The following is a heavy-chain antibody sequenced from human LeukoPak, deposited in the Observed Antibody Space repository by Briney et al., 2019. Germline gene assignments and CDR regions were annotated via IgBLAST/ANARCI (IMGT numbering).Heavy chain of an antibody. V-gene: IGHV1-2*02. D-gene: IGHD5-12*01. CDR1: GYTFTGYY. CDR3: ARDQEDIVATIRAWSFDY. CDR2: INPNSGGT. J-gene: IGHJ4*02. Sequence: ASVKVSCKASGYTFTGYYMHWVRQPPGQGLEWMGWINPNSGGTNYAQKFQGRVTMTRDTSISTAYMELSRLRSDDTAVYYCARDQEDIVATIRAWSFDYWGQGTLVTVSS.